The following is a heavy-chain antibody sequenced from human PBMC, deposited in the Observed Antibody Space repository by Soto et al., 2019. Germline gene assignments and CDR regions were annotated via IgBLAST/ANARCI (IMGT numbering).Heavy chain of an antibody. V-gene: IGHV1-18*01. Sequence: GASVKVSCKASGYTFTSYGIGWVRQAPGQGLEWMGWISAYNGNTNYAQKLQGRVTMTTDTSKSTAYMELRSLRSYDTAMYYCARDGPMDRAFDIWGQGTMVTVSS. J-gene: IGHJ3*02. CDR1: GYTFTSYG. D-gene: IGHD3-10*01. CDR3: ARDGPMDRAFDI. CDR2: ISAYNGNT.